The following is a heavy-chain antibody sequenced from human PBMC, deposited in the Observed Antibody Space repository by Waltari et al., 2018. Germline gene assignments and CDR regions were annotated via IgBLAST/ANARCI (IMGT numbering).Heavy chain of an antibody. CDR2: INQDGRGK. CDR1: GFTFSNNW. J-gene: IGHJ4*02. CDR3: TRGGDDSSWYWRN. D-gene: IGHD6-13*01. V-gene: IGHV3-7*01. Sequence: EVQLVESGGGLVQPGGSLRLSCAASGFTFSNNWMTWVRQAPGKGLEWGANINQDGRGKYSVESVKGRFTISRDNAKNSLYLQLNSLRADDTAVYYCTRGGDDSSWYWRNWGQGTLVTVSS.